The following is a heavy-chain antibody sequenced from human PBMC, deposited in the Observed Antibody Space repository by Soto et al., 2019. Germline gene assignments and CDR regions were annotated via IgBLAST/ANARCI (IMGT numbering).Heavy chain of an antibody. CDR3: ALGGGRVTYEFWSGYSYYFDY. CDR1: GYTFTSYG. J-gene: IGHJ4*02. CDR2: ISAYNGNT. V-gene: IGHV1-18*01. D-gene: IGHD3-3*01. Sequence: QVQLVQSGAEVKKPGASVKVSCKASGYTFTSYGISWVRQAPGQGLEWMGWISAYNGNTNYAQKLQGRGDITTDTSTSTTYMEMRSLRSDDTAVYYCALGGGRVTYEFWSGYSYYFDYWGQGTLVTVSS.